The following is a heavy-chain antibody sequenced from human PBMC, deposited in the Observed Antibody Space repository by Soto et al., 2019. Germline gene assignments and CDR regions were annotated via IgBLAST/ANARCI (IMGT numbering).Heavy chain of an antibody. CDR3: AKDGVVVDWYYYYGMDV. J-gene: IGHJ6*02. D-gene: IGHD3-22*01. Sequence: QVQLVESGGGVVQPGRSLRLSCAASGFTFSSYGMHWVRQAPGKGLEWVAVISYDGSNKYYADSVKGRFTISRDNSKNTLYLQMNSLRAEDTAVYYCAKDGVVVDWYYYYGMDVWGQGTTVIVSS. CDR1: GFTFSSYG. CDR2: ISYDGSNK. V-gene: IGHV3-30*18.